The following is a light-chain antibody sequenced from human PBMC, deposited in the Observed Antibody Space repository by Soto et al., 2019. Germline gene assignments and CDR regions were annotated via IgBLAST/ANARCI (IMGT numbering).Light chain of an antibody. J-gene: IGKJ1*01. V-gene: IGKV3-11*01. Sequence: EIVLTQSPATLSLSPGERATLSCRASQSVGSYLAWYQQKPGQAPRLLIYDASSRATGIPARFSGSGSGTDFTLTISSLETEDFAVYYCQQRSNWPVTFGQGTKV. CDR3: QQRSNWPVT. CDR1: QSVGSY. CDR2: DAS.